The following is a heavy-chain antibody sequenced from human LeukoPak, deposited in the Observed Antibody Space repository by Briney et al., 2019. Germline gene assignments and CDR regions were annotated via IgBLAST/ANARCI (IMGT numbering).Heavy chain of an antibody. CDR3: AGTELGYCTVTGCPLES. Sequence: SETLSHTCNVSGASLSSYFWSWIRQPPGKGLEWIGYIYYDGYPNYSPSLRSRITISVEKSKSQFSLNLRSVTAAATALYFCAGTELGYCTVTGCPLESWGQGTLVTVSS. CDR1: GASLSSYF. CDR2: IYYDGYP. V-gene: IGHV4-59*01. J-gene: IGHJ4*02. D-gene: IGHD2-8*02.